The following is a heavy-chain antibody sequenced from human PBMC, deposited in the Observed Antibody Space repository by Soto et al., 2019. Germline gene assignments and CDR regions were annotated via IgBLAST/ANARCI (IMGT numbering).Heavy chain of an antibody. CDR3: AKVPTDNDAASGRFDP. J-gene: IGHJ5*02. CDR1: GFTFSYYA. D-gene: IGHD6-19*01. V-gene: IGHV3-23*01. CDR2: ISGSGRST. Sequence: EVQLLESGGGLVQPGGSLRLSFAGSGFTFSYYAMTWVRRAPGKGLEWVSSISGSGRSTFHADSVKGRFAISRDNSKNTLYLQMNGLRAEDTAVYHCAKVPTDNDAASGRFDPWGQGTLVTVSS.